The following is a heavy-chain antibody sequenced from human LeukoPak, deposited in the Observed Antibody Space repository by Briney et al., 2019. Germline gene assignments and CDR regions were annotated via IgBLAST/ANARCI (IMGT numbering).Heavy chain of an antibody. J-gene: IGHJ4*02. CDR3: ARDSTGVGAHFEN. V-gene: IGHV4-4*07. CDR2: IYSSGST. D-gene: IGHD1-26*01. Sequence: SETLSLTCSVSSGSISNYYWSWIRQPAGGGLEWIGRIYSSGSTNYNPSLKSRATMSVDTSKKQVSLRLSFVSAADTAVYYCARDSTGVGAHFENWGQGTLVTVSS. CDR1: SGSISNYY.